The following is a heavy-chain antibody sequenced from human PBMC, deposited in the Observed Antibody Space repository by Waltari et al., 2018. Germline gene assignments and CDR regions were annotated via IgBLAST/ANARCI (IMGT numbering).Heavy chain of an antibody. CDR2: ISNDETKK. CDR3: ANARFGGWYYGFDY. V-gene: IGHV3-30*18. D-gene: IGHD3-3*01. CDR1: GFTFSSYA. J-gene: IGHJ4*02. Sequence: QVKLVQSGGGVVQPGRSLRLSCAASGFTFSSYAMHWVRQAPGKGLEWVAVISNDETKKYYADSVKGRFTISRDNSKNTLYLQMSSLTVEDTAVYYCANARFGGWYYGFDYWGQGTLVTVSS.